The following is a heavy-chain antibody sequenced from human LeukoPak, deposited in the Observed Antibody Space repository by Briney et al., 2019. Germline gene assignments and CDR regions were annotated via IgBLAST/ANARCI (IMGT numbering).Heavy chain of an antibody. J-gene: IGHJ4*02. CDR3: ARAAGYYYDSSGYYYYDY. CDR2: IYYSGST. D-gene: IGHD3-22*01. V-gene: IGHV4-59*01. CDR1: GGSIRSYY. Sequence: SETLSLTCTVSGGSIRSYYWSWIRQPPGKGLEWIGYIYYSGSTNYNPSLKSRVTISVDTSKNQFSLKLSSVTAADTAVYYCARAAGYYYDSSGYYYYDYWGQGTLVTVSS.